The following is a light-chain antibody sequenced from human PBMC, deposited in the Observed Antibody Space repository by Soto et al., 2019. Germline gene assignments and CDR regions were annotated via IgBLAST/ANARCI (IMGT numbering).Light chain of an antibody. J-gene: IGLJ1*01. CDR3: SSYTSSSSYV. V-gene: IGLV2-14*01. CDR1: SSDVGGYKY. Sequence: QSVLTQPASVSGSPGQPITISCTGTSSDVGGYKYVSWYQQHPDKAPKLIIYDVTNRPSGISNRFSGSKSGNTASLTISGLQAEDEADYYCSSYTSSSSYVFGTGTKVTVL. CDR2: DVT.